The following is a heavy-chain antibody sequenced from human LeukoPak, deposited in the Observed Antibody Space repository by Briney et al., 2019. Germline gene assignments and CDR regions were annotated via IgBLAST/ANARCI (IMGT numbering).Heavy chain of an antibody. CDR2: ISKGGRYL. V-gene: IGHV3-21*01. CDR1: GFSFSSHN. Sequence: GSLRLSCAASGFSFSSHNMNWVRQAPGKGLEWVSSISKGGRYLYYADSVKGRFTISRDNAKNSLYRQMNRLRAQDTAVYYCARDSTYGDFDNWGQGTLVTVSS. D-gene: IGHD3-10*01. CDR3: ARDSTYGDFDN. J-gene: IGHJ4*02.